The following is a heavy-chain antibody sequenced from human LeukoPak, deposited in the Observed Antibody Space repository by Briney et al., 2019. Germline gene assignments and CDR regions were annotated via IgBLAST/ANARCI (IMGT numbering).Heavy chain of an antibody. Sequence: GRSLRLSCAASGFTFSSYGMHWVRQAPGKGLEWVAVIWYDGSNKYYADSVKGRFTISRDNSKNTLYLQMNSLRAEDTAVYYRARDLTGATVTTYFDYWGQGTLVTVSS. CDR1: GFTFSSYG. J-gene: IGHJ4*02. V-gene: IGHV3-33*01. D-gene: IGHD4-17*01. CDR2: IWYDGSNK. CDR3: ARDLTGATVTTYFDY.